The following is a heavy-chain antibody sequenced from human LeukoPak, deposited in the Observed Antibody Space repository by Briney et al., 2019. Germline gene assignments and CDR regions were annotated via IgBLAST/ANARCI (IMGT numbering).Heavy chain of an antibody. Sequence: ASVKGSCKGFGYTLTGYHMHWGRQAPGQGVGWMGWINPNSGGTNYAQKFQGRVTMTRDTSISTAYMELSRLRSDDTAVYYCARDWSGCSSTSRYYYYYYMDVWGKGTTVTVSS. J-gene: IGHJ6*03. CDR1: GYTLTGYH. D-gene: IGHD2-2*01. CDR2: INPNSGGT. CDR3: ARDWSGCSSTSRYYYYYYMDV. V-gene: IGHV1-2*02.